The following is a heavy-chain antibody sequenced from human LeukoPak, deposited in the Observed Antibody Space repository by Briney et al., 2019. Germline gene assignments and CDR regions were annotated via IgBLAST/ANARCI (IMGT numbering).Heavy chain of an antibody. Sequence: GGSLRLSCAASGFTFSSYGMHWVRQAPGKGLEWVAVIWYDGSNKYYADSVKGRFTISRDNSKNTLYLQMNSLRAEDTAVYYCARGPMGGWYSDYWGQGTLVTVSS. CDR2: IWYDGSNK. CDR1: GFTFSSYG. V-gene: IGHV3-33*01. D-gene: IGHD1-26*01. CDR3: ARGPMGGWYSDY. J-gene: IGHJ4*02.